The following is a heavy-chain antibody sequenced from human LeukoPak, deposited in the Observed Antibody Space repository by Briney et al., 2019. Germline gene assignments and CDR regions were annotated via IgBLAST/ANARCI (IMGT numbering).Heavy chain of an antibody. D-gene: IGHD2-2*03. CDR1: GYTFTSYD. J-gene: IGHJ6*03. Sequence: GASVKVSCKASGYTFTSYDINWVRQATGQGLEWMGWMNPNSGNTGYAQKFQGRVTMTRNTSISTAYMELSSLRSEDTAVYYCTRGPKPGYCSSTSCYEWTYYYYYYMDVWXKGTTVTIS. CDR2: MNPNSGNT. CDR3: TRGPKPGYCSSTSCYEWTYYYYYYMDV. V-gene: IGHV1-8*01.